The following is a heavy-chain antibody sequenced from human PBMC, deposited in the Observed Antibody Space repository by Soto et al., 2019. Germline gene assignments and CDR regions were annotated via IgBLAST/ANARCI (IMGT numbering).Heavy chain of an antibody. CDR2: INTDRTST. V-gene: IGHV3-74*01. CDR1: GMNFGGYW. J-gene: IGHJ4*02. Sequence: GGSLRLPCEASGMNFGGYWMHWVRQAPGKGLVWVSEINTDRTSTNYADSLKGRFTISRDNARDTLYLQMNSLSVEDTAVYYCATLSAPVDFWGQGTLVTVSS. D-gene: IGHD6-6*01. CDR3: ATLSAPVDF.